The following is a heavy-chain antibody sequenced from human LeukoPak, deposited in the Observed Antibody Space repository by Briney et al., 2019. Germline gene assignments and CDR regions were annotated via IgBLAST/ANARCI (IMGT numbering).Heavy chain of an antibody. D-gene: IGHD3-22*01. Sequence: GGSLRLSCAASGFTFSDYYMSWIRQAPGKGLEWVSYISSSSSYTNYADSVKGRFTISRDNAKNSLYLQMNSLSAEDTAVYYCARYYYDSSGYYSYDYWGQGTLVTVSS. V-gene: IGHV3-11*06. CDR1: GFTFSDYY. CDR2: ISSSSSYT. J-gene: IGHJ4*02. CDR3: ARYYYDSSGYYSYDY.